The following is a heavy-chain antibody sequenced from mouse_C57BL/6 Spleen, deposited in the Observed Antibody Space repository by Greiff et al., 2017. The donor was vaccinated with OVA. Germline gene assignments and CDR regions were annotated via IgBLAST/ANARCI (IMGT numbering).Heavy chain of an antibody. Sequence: LVESGPELVKPGASVKISCKASGYAFSSSWMNWVKQRPGKGLEWIGRIYPGDGDTNYNGKFKGKGTLTADKSSSTAYMQLSSLTSEDSAVYFCAREGYYYGSSSYAMDYWGQGTSVTVSS. D-gene: IGHD1-1*01. CDR3: AREGYYYGSSSYAMDY. J-gene: IGHJ4*01. CDR2: IYPGDGDT. V-gene: IGHV1-82*01. CDR1: GYAFSSSW.